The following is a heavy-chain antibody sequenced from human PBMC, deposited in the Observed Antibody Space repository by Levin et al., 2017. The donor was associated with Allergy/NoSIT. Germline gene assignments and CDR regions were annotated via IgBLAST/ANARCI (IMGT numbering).Heavy chain of an antibody. CDR2: ISSDGRKK. J-gene: IGHJ3*02. D-gene: IGHD6-19*01. CDR3: AKDVYGSGWYPLGNDAFEM. V-gene: IGHV3-30*18. Sequence: GESLKISFSSSFFPFLLSFLPFFLPSPFKGLAWVAVISSDGRKKCYADSVKGRFTISRDNSKNTLDLQMNSLRAEDTAVYYCAKDVYGSGWYPLGNDAFEMWGQGTKVSVSS. CDR1: FFPFLLSF.